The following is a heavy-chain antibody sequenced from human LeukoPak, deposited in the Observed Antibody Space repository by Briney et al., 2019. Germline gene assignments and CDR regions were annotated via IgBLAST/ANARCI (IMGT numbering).Heavy chain of an antibody. J-gene: IGHJ5*02. CDR3: AREPPAAIGNWFDP. D-gene: IGHD2-2*02. V-gene: IGHV1-2*02. Sequence: RASVKVSCKASGYTFTGYYMHWVRQAPGQGLEWMGWINPNSGGTNYAQKFQGRVTMTRDTSISTAYMELSRLRSDDTAVYYCAREPPAAIGNWFDPWGQGTLVTVSS. CDR2: INPNSGGT. CDR1: GYTFTGYY.